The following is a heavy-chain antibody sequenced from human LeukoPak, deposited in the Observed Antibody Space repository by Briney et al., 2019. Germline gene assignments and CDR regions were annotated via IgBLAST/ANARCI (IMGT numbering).Heavy chain of an antibody. Sequence: KPSKTLSLTCTVSGGSISSSSYYWAWIRQPPGKGLEWIGSIYYSGSTYYNPSLKSRVTISVDTSKNQFSLKLSSVTAADTAVYYCAGRLTMVRGVGFDYWGQGTLVTVSS. CDR3: AGRLTMVRGVGFDY. D-gene: IGHD3-10*01. J-gene: IGHJ4*02. CDR1: GGSISSSSYY. CDR2: IYYSGST. V-gene: IGHV4-39*01.